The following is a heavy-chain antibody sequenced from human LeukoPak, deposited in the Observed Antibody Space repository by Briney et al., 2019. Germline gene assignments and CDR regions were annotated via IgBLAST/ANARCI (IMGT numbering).Heavy chain of an antibody. CDR2: ISAYNGNT. CDR3: ARCHYYGSGNYVRVYSPDY. D-gene: IGHD3-10*01. CDR1: GYTFTSYG. J-gene: IGHJ4*02. V-gene: IGHV1-18*01. Sequence: ASVKVSRKASGYTFTSYGISWVRQAPGQGLEWMGWISAYNGNTNYAQTLQGRVTMTTDTSTSTAYMELRSLRSDDAAVYYCARCHYYGSGNYVRVYSPDYWGQGTLVTVSS.